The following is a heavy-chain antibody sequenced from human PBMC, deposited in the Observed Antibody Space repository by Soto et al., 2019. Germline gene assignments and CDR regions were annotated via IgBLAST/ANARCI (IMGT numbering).Heavy chain of an antibody. D-gene: IGHD2-2*01. CDR3: AREMVPAASHYYYYGMDV. CDR1: GFTFSSYG. Sequence: GSLRLSCAASGFTFSSYGMHWVRQAPGKGLEWVAVIWYDGSNKYYADSVKGRFTISRDNSKNTLYLQMNSLRAEDTAVYYCAREMVPAASHYYYYGMDVWGQGTTVTVSS. CDR2: IWYDGSNK. V-gene: IGHV3-33*01. J-gene: IGHJ6*02.